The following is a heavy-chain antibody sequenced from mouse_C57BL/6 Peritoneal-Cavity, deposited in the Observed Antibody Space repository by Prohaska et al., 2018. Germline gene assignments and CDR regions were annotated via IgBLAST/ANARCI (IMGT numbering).Heavy chain of an antibody. CDR3: ARQLRGDYFDY. D-gene: IGHD1-1*01. CDR1: GIDFSRYW. Sequence: EVKLLQSGGGLVQPGGSLKLSCAASGIDFSRYWMSWVRRAPGKGLEWMVEIKSDWSTINYAPSLKDKFIISRDNAKNTLYLQMSKVRSEDTGLYYCARQLRGDYFDYWGQGTTPTVSS. CDR2: IKSDWSTI. V-gene: IGHV4-1*01. J-gene: IGHJ2*01.